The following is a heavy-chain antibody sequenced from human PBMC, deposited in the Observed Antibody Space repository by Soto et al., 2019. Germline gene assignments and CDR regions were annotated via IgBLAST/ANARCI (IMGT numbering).Heavy chain of an antibody. CDR2: IYHSGST. J-gene: IGHJ5*02. D-gene: IGHD3-3*01. Sequence: QLQLQESGSGLVKPSQTLSLTCAVSGGSISSGGYSWSWIRQPPGKGLEWIGYIYHSGSTYYNPSLKSRVTISVDRSKNQFSLKLSSVTAADTAVYYCARGGLGYDFWSGYYTDDNWFDPWGQGALVTVSS. CDR3: ARGGLGYDFWSGYYTDDNWFDP. CDR1: GGSISSGGYS. V-gene: IGHV4-30-2*01.